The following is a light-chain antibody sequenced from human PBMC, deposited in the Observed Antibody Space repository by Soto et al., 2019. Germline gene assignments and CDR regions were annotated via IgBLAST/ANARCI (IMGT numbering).Light chain of an antibody. Sequence: EIVLTQSPGTLSLSPGERATLSCRASQSINSRYLAWYQQKPGQAPRLLIYAASSRATGIPDRFSGSGSGTDFTLTIIRLEPEDFAVYYCQQFGSSPGFTFGPGTKVDIK. V-gene: IGKV3-20*01. J-gene: IGKJ3*01. CDR2: AAS. CDR1: QSINSRY. CDR3: QQFGSSPGFT.